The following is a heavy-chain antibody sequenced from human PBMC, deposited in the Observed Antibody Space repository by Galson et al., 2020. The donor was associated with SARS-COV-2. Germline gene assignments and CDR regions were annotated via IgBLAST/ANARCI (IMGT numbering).Heavy chain of an antibody. V-gene: IGHV3-11*04. J-gene: IGHJ4*02. CDR3: ARDNKLWGYDY. D-gene: IGHD3-10*01. CDR2: ISSSGSTM. Sequence: NSGGSLRLSCAASGFTFSDYYMSWIRQAPGKGLEWVSYISSSGSTMFYADSVKGRFTISRDNAKNSLSLQMNSLRAEDTAVYYCARDNKLWGYDYGGQGTLGTVSS. CDR1: GFTFSDYY.